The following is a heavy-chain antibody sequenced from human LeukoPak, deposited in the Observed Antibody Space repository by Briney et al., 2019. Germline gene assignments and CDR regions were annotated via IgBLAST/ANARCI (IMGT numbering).Heavy chain of an antibody. J-gene: IGHJ4*02. Sequence: SETLSLTCTVSGGSISSGGYYWSWIRQHPGKGLEWIGYIYYSGSTYYNPSLKSRVTISVDTSKNQFSLKLSSVTAADTAVYYCARTSIGYCSGGSRYSYYFDYWGQGTLVTVSS. V-gene: IGHV4-31*03. CDR2: IYYSGST. CDR1: GGSISSGGYY. D-gene: IGHD2-15*01. CDR3: ARTSIGYCSGGSRYSYYFDY.